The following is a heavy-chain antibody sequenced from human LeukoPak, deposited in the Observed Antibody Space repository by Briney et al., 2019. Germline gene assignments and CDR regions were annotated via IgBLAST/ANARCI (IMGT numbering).Heavy chain of an antibody. J-gene: IGHJ4*02. CDR1: GFTFDDYA. V-gene: IGHV3-9*01. CDR2: FSWNSGSI. D-gene: IGHD4/OR15-4a*01. CDR3: AKVLLGAFDY. Sequence: GRSLRLSCAASGFTFDDYAMHWVRHAPEKGLECVSGFSWNSGSIGYADSVKGRFTISRDNAKNSLYLQMNSLRAEDTALYYCAKVLLGAFDYWGQGILVTVSS.